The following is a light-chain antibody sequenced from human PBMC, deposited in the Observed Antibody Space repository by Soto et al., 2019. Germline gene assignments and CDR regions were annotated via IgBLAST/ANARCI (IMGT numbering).Light chain of an antibody. CDR3: QQLKSYPLT. CDR1: QGINTY. V-gene: IGKV1-9*01. CDR2: DGS. J-gene: IGKJ4*01. Sequence: DIQLTQSPSFLSASVGDRVTITCRASQGINTYLAWYQQKPGRAPKLLIYDGSTLQRGVPARFSGSGSGTEFTLTISSLQPDDFATYTCQQLKSYPLTFGGGTKVDIK.